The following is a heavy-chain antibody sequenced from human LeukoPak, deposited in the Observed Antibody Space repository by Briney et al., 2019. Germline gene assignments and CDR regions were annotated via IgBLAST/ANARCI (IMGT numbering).Heavy chain of an antibody. Sequence: PSETLSLTCTVSGGSISSYYWSWIRQPPGKGLEWIGYIYYTGSTNYNPSLKSRVTISVDTSKNQFSLKLSSVTAADTAVYYRARTEESGYSYGYFGYYYYMDVWGKGTTVTVSS. V-gene: IGHV4-59*08. D-gene: IGHD5-18*01. J-gene: IGHJ6*03. CDR1: GGSISSYY. CDR3: ARTEESGYSYGYFGYYYYMDV. CDR2: IYYTGST.